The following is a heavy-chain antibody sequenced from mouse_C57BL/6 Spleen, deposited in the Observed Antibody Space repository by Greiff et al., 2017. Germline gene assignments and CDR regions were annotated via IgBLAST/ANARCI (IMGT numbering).Heavy chain of an antibody. CDR1: GFTFSSYA. J-gene: IGHJ2*01. CDR2: ISDGGSYT. D-gene: IGHD2-3*01. CDR3: ARGDGPYYFDY. Sequence: DVKLVESGGGLVKPGGSLKLSCAASGFTFSSYAMSWVRQTPEKRLEWVATISDGGSYTYYPDNVKGRFTISRDNAKNNLYLQMSHLKSEDTAMYYCARGDGPYYFDYWGQGTTLTVSS. V-gene: IGHV5-4*03.